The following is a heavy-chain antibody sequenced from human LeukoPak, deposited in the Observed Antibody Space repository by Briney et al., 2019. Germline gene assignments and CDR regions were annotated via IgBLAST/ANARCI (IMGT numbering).Heavy chain of an antibody. CDR2: INQDGGEI. V-gene: IGHV3-7*01. D-gene: IGHD4-17*01. J-gene: IGHJ4*02. Sequence: GGSLRLSCAASGFTFSSSWMTWVRQAPGKGLECVASINQDGGEIHYVDSVKGRFTISRDNAKNSLYLQMNSLRAEDTAVYYCARDSPPYGDYEGPDYWGQGTLVTVSS. CDR3: ARDSPPYGDYEGPDY. CDR1: GFTFSSSW.